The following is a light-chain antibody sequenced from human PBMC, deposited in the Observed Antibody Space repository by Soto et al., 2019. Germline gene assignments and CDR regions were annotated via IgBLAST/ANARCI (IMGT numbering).Light chain of an antibody. J-gene: IGKJ1*01. CDR3: QQYRTFWT. V-gene: IGKV1-5*03. CDR2: ETS. CDR1: RSLTRW. Sequence: DIPMSQSPSTLSASVGDRVTITCRASRSLTRWLAWYQQKPGRAPKLLIYETSILQSGVPSRFSGSGSGTDFTLTISGVQPDDIATYYCQQYRTFWTFGQGTRVEVK.